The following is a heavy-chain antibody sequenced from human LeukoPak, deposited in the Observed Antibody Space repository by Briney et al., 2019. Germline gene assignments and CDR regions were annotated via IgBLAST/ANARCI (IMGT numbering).Heavy chain of an antibody. V-gene: IGHV4-30-4*07. CDR2: IYYSGST. CDR3: ATRYCSGGSCYYFDY. D-gene: IGHD2-15*01. J-gene: IGHJ4*02. CDR1: GGSISSGGYS. Sequence: SQTLSLTCAVSGGSISSGGYSWSWIRQPPGKGLEWIGYIYYSGSTYYNPSLKSRVTISVDTSKNQFSLKLSSVTAADTAVYYCATRYCSGGSCYYFDYWGQGTLVTVSS.